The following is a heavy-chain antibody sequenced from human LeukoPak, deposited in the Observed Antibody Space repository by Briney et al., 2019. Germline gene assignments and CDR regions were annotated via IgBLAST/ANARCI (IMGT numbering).Heavy chain of an antibody. CDR3: ARVRYYYYMDV. J-gene: IGHJ6*03. Sequence: SETLSLTCAVYGGSFSGYYWSWIRQPPGKGLEWIGEINHSGSTNYNPSLKSRVTISVDTSKNQFSLKLSSVTAADTAVYYCARVRYYYYMDVWGKGTTVTVSS. D-gene: IGHD4-17*01. CDR2: INHSGST. CDR1: GGSFSGYY. V-gene: IGHV4-34*01.